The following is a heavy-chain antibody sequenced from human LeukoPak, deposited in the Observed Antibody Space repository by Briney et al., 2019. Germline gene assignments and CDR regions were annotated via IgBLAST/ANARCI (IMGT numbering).Heavy chain of an antibody. CDR3: AKDIVVVPAAMPVFDY. J-gene: IGHJ4*02. CDR1: GFTFSTYA. CDR2: ISFDGNNK. D-gene: IGHD2-2*01. V-gene: IGHV3-30*04. Sequence: GGSLRLSCAASGFTFSTYAMHWVRQAPGKGLEWVTVISFDGNNKNYADSVKGRFTISRDSSKNTLYLQLNSLRAEDTAVYYCAKDIVVVPAAMPVFDYWGQGTLVTVSS.